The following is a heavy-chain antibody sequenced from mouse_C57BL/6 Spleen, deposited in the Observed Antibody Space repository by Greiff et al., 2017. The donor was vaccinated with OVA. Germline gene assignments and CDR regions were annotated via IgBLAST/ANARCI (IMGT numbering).Heavy chain of an antibody. CDR1: GFNIKDYY. D-gene: IGHD1-1*01. CDR3: TTPNYDGRSYFDY. V-gene: IGHV14-1*01. Sequence: VHVKQSGAELVRPGASVKLSCTASGFNIKDYYMHWVKQRPEQGLEWIGRIDPEDGDTEYAPKFQGKATMTADTSSNTAYLQLSSLTSEDTAVYYCTTPNYDGRSYFDYWGQGTTLTVSS. CDR2: IDPEDGDT. J-gene: IGHJ2*01.